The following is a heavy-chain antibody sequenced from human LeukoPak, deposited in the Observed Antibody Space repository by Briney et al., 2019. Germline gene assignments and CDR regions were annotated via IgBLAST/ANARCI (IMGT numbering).Heavy chain of an antibody. CDR1: GFTFNSYW. V-gene: IGHV3-7*01. D-gene: IGHD3-10*01. J-gene: IGHJ4*01. CDR3: ARQLGGSGSY. CDR2: IKQDGSEK. Sequence: GGSLRLSCAASGFTFNSYWMSWVRQAPGKGLEWVANIKQDGSEKYYVDSVKGRFTISRDDAKNSVYLQMNSLRAEDTAVYYCARQLGGSGSYWGQGTLVTVSS.